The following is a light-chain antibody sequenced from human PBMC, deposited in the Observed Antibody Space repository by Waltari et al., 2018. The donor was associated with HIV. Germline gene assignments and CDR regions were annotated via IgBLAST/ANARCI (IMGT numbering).Light chain of an antibody. CDR3: LLSYGGVRV. CDR2: DSV. CDR1: SGGVARSHF. V-gene: IGLV7-46*01. J-gene: IGLJ2*01. Sequence: VVTQEPSLTVSPGDTVTLSCASFSGGVARSHFPYWFQLKPGQPPRTLIYDSVKRHPVTSGRFSGSLAGGRAILTLSGALPEDEAEYFCLLSYGGVRVFGGGTNLTV.